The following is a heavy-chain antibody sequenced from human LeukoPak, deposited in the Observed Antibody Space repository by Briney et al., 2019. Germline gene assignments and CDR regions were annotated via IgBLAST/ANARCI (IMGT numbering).Heavy chain of an antibody. V-gene: IGHV1-2*02. Sequence: GASVKVSCKASGYTFSDYYMHWVRQAPGQGLEWMGWINPNSGGTNYAQKFQGRVTMTRDSTISTLYMQMSSLGSDDTAVYYCARGIYSYSSPFDYWGQGTLVTVSS. D-gene: IGHD2/OR15-2a*01. J-gene: IGHJ4*02. CDR3: ARGIYSYSSPFDY. CDR2: INPNSGGT. CDR1: GYTFSDYY.